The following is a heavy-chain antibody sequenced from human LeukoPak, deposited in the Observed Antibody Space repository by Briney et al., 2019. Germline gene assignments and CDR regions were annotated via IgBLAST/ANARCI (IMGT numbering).Heavy chain of an antibody. V-gene: IGHV1-69*13. D-gene: IGHD3-3*02. CDR2: IIPIFGTA. J-gene: IGHJ3*02. CDR1: GGTFSSYA. CDR3: AREGASMDAFDI. Sequence: SVKVSCKASGGTFSSYAISWVRQAPGQGLEWMGGIIPIFGTANYAQKFQGRVTITADESTSTAYKELSSLRSEDTAVYYCAREGASMDAFDIWGQGTMVTVSS.